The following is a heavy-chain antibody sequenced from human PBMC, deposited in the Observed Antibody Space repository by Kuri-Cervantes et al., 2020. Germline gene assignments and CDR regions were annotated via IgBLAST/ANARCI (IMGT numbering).Heavy chain of an antibody. Sequence: GESLKISCAASGFTFSSYSMNWVRQAPGKGLEWVSSISSSSSCIYYADSVKGRFTISRDNSKNTLYLQMNSLRAEDTAVYYCASISHHSGYYYGSGSVNPAFDYWGQGTLVTVSS. J-gene: IGHJ4*02. CDR3: ASISHHSGYYYGSGSVNPAFDY. CDR1: GFTFSSYS. D-gene: IGHD3-10*01. V-gene: IGHV3-21*01. CDR2: ISSSSSCI.